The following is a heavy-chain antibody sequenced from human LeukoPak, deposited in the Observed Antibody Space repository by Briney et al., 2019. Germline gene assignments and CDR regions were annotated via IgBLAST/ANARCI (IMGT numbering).Heavy chain of an antibody. CDR3: TRDRDGDLYFDY. D-gene: IGHD4-17*01. CDR1: GFXXGDXX. J-gene: IGHJ4*02. V-gene: IGHV3-49*04. CDR2: IRSKAYGGTT. Sequence: GFXXGDXXXXWVRQAPGKXXXXXGFIRSKAYGGTTEYAASVKGRFTISRDDSKSIAYLQMNSLKTEDTAVYYCTRDRDGDLYFDYWGQGTLVTVSS.